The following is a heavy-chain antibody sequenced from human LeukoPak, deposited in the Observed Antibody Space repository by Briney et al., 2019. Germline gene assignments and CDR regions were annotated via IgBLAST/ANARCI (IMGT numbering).Heavy chain of an antibody. D-gene: IGHD6-13*01. CDR1: GFTVSSNY. V-gene: IGHV3-48*01. CDR3: AKGVSIAAAKDY. Sequence: GGSLRLSCAASGFTVSSNYMSWVRQAPGKGLEWVSYISSSGSTIYYADSVKGRFTISRDNSKNTLYLQMNSLRAEDTAVYYCAKGVSIAAAKDYWGQGTLVTVSS. J-gene: IGHJ4*02. CDR2: ISSSGSTI.